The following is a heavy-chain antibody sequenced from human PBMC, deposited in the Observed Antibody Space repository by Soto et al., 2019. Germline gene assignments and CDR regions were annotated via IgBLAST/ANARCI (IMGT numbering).Heavy chain of an antibody. D-gene: IGHD2-15*01. CDR1: GYIFTGFY. CDR2: ISPKTGGT. CDR3: GRGTPRMVALPTY. Sequence: QVQLVQSGDEVQKSGASVKVSCKASGYIFTGFYIHWVRQAPGQGLEWMGWISPKTGGTNFAQKFQGRVTLTRDTYITTAYMELSRLKSDDTAVYYCGRGTPRMVALPTYWGQGTLVTVSS. J-gene: IGHJ4*02. V-gene: IGHV1-2*02.